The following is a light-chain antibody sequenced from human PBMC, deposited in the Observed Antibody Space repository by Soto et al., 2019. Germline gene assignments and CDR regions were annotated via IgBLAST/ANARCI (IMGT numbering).Light chain of an antibody. J-gene: IGKJ2*02. CDR2: GAS. CDR1: QSVSSSY. CDR3: QQYGSSLGT. V-gene: IGKV3-20*01. Sequence: EIVLTQSPGTLSLSPGERATLSCRASQSVSSSYLAWYQQKPGQAPRLLIYGASSRATGIPDRFSGSGSGTDFTLTSSILEPEDFAVYYCQQYGSSLGTFGQGTKLEIK.